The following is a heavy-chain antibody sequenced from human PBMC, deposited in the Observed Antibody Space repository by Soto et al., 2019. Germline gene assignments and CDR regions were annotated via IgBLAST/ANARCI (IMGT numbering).Heavy chain of an antibody. CDR2: ISSSTNTI. Sequence: LRLSCAASGXPLSDAQMGWIRQAPGKGVEWVSYISSSTNTISYADSVKGRFTISRDNAKNSLYLQMDSLSAEDTAVYYFERAAPLTTSTHYYDTSSRYNVRSIDYWGQGTLGPVS. CDR3: ERAAPLTTSTHYYDTSSRYNVRSIDY. V-gene: IGHV3-11*01. D-gene: IGHD3-22*01. J-gene: IGHJ4*02. CDR1: GXPLSDAQ.